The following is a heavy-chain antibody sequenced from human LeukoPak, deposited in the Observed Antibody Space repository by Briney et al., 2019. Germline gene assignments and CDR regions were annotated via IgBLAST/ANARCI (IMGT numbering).Heavy chain of an antibody. Sequence: PSETLSLTCTVSGGSISSGDYYWSWIRQPPGKGLEWIGYSYYSGSTYYNPSLKSRVTISVDTSKNQFSLKLSSVTAAETAVYYCAGYCSSTSCYPLYYFDYWGQGTLVTVSS. V-gene: IGHV4-30-4*08. D-gene: IGHD2-2*01. CDR2: SYYSGST. CDR1: GGSISSGDYY. CDR3: AGYCSSTSCYPLYYFDY. J-gene: IGHJ4*02.